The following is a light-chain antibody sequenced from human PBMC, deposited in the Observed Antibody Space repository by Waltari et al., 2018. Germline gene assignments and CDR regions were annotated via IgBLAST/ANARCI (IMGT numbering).Light chain of an antibody. CDR2: QDV. CDR1: KLGDKY. CDR3: QAWDSSVV. J-gene: IGLJ2*01. V-gene: IGLV3-1*01. Sequence: SYELTQPPSVSVSPGQTASITCSGDKLGDKYACWYQQKPGQSPVLVIYQDVERPSGSPDRFAGANSGKTATLTISGAQGMDEADYYCQAWDSSVVFGGGTKLTVL.